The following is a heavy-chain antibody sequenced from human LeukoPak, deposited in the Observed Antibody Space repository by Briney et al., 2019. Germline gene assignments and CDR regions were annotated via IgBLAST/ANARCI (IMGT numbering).Heavy chain of an antibody. J-gene: IGHJ4*02. CDR2: INPSGGST. D-gene: IGHD6-6*01. Sequence: ASVKVSCKTSGYTFTSYEIHWVRQAPGHGLEWMGIINPSGGSTSYAQKFQGRVTMTRDTSTSTVYMELSRLRSDDTAVYYCARARKQLPFYSVDYWGQGTLVTVSS. V-gene: IGHV1-46*01. CDR1: GYTFTSYE. CDR3: ARARKQLPFYSVDY.